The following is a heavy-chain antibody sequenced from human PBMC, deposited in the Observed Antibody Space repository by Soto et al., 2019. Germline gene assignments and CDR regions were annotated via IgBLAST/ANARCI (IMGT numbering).Heavy chain of an antibody. J-gene: IGHJ6*02. D-gene: IGHD5-18*01. CDR3: ARDRDTAINYGMDV. Sequence: PGGSLRLSCAASGFTFSSYGMHWVRQAPGKGLEWVAVIWYDGSNKYYADSVKGRFTISRDNSKNTLYLQMNSLRAEDTAVYYCARDRDTAINYGMDVWGQGTTVTVSS. CDR1: GFTFSSYG. V-gene: IGHV3-33*01. CDR2: IWYDGSNK.